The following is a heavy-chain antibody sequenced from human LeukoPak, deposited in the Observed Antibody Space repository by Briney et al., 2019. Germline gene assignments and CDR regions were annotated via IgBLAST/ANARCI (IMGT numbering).Heavy chain of an antibody. D-gene: IGHD3-10*01. J-gene: IGHJ4*02. CDR3: ARRDYNSRSYYLGYFDY. CDR2: IYPGDSDI. CDR1: GYSFTNYW. Sequence: GESLKISCRGSGYSFTNYWIGWVRHMPGKGLEWLGIIYPGDSDIRYSPSFQGQVTISADTSISTAYLQWRSLKASDTAMYYCARRDYNSRSYYLGYFDYWGQGTLVSVSS. V-gene: IGHV5-51*01.